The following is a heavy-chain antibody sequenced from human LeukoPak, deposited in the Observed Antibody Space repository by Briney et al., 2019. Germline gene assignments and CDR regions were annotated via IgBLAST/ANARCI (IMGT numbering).Heavy chain of an antibody. J-gene: IGHJ3*02. CDR2: INPSGGST. CDR1: GYTFTSYY. D-gene: IGHD2-15*01. Sequence: GASVKVSCNASGYTFTSYYMHWVRQAPGQGLEWMGIINPSGGSTSYAQKFQGRVTMTRDTSTSTVYMELSSLRSEDTAVYYCARESPLLHDAFDIWGQGTMVTVSS. CDR3: ARESPLLHDAFDI. V-gene: IGHV1-46*01.